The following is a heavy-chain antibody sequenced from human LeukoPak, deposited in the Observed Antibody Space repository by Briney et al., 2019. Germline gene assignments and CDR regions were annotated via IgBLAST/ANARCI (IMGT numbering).Heavy chain of an antibody. CDR3: AGQTGAGLFILP. CDR1: GGSISSYY. CDR2: IYSSWST. V-gene: IGHV4-4*07. Sequence: SETLSLTCTVSGGSISSYYWSWIRHPAGKGMEWVGRIYSSWSTNYNPSLKSRVPMSVDTSKDHFPLALNSVTAADTASYFCAGQTGAGLFILPGGQGTLVTVSS. J-gene: IGHJ4*02. D-gene: IGHD3/OR15-3a*01.